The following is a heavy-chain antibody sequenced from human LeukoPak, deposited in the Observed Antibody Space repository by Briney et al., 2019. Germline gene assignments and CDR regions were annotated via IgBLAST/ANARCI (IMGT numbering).Heavy chain of an antibody. V-gene: IGHV4-39*01. CDR1: GGSISGTTYY. CDR2: IYYSGGT. CDR3: ARHPSQPSNTRGTLFDP. Sequence: PSETLSLTCTVSGGSISGTTYYWGWNRQPPGGGLEWIGSIYYSGGTYYNPSLKTRVTISVDTSKNQFSLNLTSVTAADTAVYYCARHPSQPSNTRGTLFDPWGQGTLVTVSS. J-gene: IGHJ5*02. D-gene: IGHD2-2*01.